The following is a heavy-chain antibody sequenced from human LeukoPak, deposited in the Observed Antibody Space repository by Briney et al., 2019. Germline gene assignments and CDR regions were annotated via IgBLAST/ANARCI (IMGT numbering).Heavy chain of an antibody. V-gene: IGHV3-21*01. J-gene: IGHJ4*02. D-gene: IGHD2-2*01. CDR1: GFTFSSYS. CDR2: ISSSSSYI. Sequence: PGGSLRLSCAASGFTFSSYSMNWVRQAPGKGLEWVSSISSSSSYIYYADSVKGRFTISRDNAKNSLYLQMNSLRAEDTAVYYCARANGCSSTSCYFLDYWGQGTLVTVSS. CDR3: ARANGCSSTSCYFLDY.